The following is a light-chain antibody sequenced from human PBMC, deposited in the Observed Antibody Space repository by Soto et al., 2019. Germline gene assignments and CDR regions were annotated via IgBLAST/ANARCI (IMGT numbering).Light chain of an antibody. V-gene: IGLV2-23*01. CDR2: EGS. CDR1: SSDVGSYNF. J-gene: IGLJ2*01. Sequence: QSALTQPASVSGSPGQSITISCTGTSSDVGSYNFVSWYQQHPGKAPKLMIYEGSKRPSGVSNRFSGSKSGNTASLTISGLQAGDEADYYCCSYAGTTTWVFGGGTKVTVL. CDR3: CSYAGTTTWV.